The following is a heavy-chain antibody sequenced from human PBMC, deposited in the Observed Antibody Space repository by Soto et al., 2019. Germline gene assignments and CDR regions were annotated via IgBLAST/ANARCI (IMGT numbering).Heavy chain of an antibody. D-gene: IGHD3-10*01. CDR1: GGFINNYY. Sequence: PSETLSLTCSVSGGFINNYYWSWVRQPPGKGLEWIGYIYYSGSTKYNPSLNSRVTISVDTSKNQFSLKVSSLTAADTAVYYCARDRGYLGMDVWGQGTTVTVSS. J-gene: IGHJ6*02. CDR2: IYYSGST. V-gene: IGHV4-59*01. CDR3: ARDRGYLGMDV.